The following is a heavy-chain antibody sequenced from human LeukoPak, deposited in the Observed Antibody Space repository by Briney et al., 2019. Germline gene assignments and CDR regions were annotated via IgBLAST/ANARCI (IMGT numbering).Heavy chain of an antibody. V-gene: IGHV4-59*01. CDR2: IYYSGST. CDR3: ARDREDCSSTSCLRGAFGI. Sequence: SETLSLTCTVSGGSISSYYWSWIRQPPGKGLEWIGYIYYSGSTNYNPSLKSRVTISVDTSKNQFSLKLSSVTAADTAVYYCARDREDCSSTSCLRGAFGIWGQGTMVTVSS. CDR1: GGSISSYY. J-gene: IGHJ3*02. D-gene: IGHD2-2*01.